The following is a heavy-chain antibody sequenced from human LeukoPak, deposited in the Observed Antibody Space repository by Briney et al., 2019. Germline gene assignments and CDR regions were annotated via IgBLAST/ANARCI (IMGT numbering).Heavy chain of an antibody. J-gene: IGHJ4*02. Sequence: SVKVSCKASGGTFSSYAISWVRQAPGQGLEWMGRIIPILGIANYAQKFQGRVTITADKSTSTAYMELSSLRSEDTAVYYCARDRRSTRVVSGPFDYWGQGTLVTVSS. CDR2: IIPILGIA. CDR1: GGTFSSYA. CDR3: ARDRRSTRVVSGPFDY. V-gene: IGHV1-69*04. D-gene: IGHD4-23*01.